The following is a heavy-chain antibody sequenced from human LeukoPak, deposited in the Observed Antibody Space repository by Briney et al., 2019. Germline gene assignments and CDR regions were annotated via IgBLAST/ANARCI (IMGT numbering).Heavy chain of an antibody. CDR2: IYYSGST. CDR3: ARQDWDSNNWFDP. Sequence: PSETLSLTCSVSGFSISSGYFWGWIRQPPGKGLEWIASIYYSGSTYYNPSLRSRVTISLDTSNNQFSLKLSSVTAADTAVYFCARQDWDSNNWFDPWGQGTLVTVSS. J-gene: IGHJ5*02. CDR1: GFSISSGYF. D-gene: IGHD3-22*01. V-gene: IGHV4-38-2*02.